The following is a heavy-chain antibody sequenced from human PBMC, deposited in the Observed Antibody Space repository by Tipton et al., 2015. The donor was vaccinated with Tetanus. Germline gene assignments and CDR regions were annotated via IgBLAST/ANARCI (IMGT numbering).Heavy chain of an antibody. CDR1: GASISSGGYF. CDR2: ISNSGST. J-gene: IGHJ6*02. Sequence: TLSLTCSVSGASISSGGYFWNWIRHRPGQGLEWIGYISNSGSTYYNPSLKSRVTISVDTSQKQISLKVNSVTAADTAVYYCARDRGVRGGYYYYHGMDVWGQGTTVTVSS. D-gene: IGHD3-10*01. V-gene: IGHV4-31*03. CDR3: ARDRGVRGGYYYYHGMDV.